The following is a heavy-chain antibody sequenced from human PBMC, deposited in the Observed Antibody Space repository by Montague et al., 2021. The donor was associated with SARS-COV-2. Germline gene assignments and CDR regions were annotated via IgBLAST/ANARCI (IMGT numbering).Heavy chain of an antibody. V-gene: IGHV4-59*01. D-gene: IGHD5-24*01. CDR2: IYSRGST. CDR3: AREDRWNWFDP. Sequence: SETLSLTCTVSGGSINSDYWSWIRQPPGKGLEWIGYIYSRGSTNYNPSLKSRVTISVDTSKNQFSLKLISVTAADTAVYYCAREDRWNWFDPWGQGILVTVSS. CDR1: GGSINSDY. J-gene: IGHJ5*02.